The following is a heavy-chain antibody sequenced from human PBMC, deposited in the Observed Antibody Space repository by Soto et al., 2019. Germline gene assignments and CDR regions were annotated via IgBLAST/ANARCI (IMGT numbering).Heavy chain of an antibody. CDR2: ISSSGSTI. CDR3: AREIAASFPYYYGMDV. CDR1: GFTFSDYY. V-gene: IGHV3-11*01. J-gene: IGHJ6*02. Sequence: GGSLRLSCAASGFTFSDYYMSWIRQAPGKGLEWVSYISSSGSTIYYADSVKGRFTISRDNAKNSLYLQMNSLRAEDTAVYYCAREIAASFPYYYGMDVWGQGTTVTVSS. D-gene: IGHD6-6*01.